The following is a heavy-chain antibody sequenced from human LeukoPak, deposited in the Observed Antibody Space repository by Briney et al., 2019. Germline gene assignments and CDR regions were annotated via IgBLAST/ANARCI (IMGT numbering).Heavy chain of an antibody. J-gene: IGHJ5*02. Sequence: PSETLSHNCTVSGGPISRSSYSWGWVRQPPGKGLEWIGSMYNSGTAYYNSSLKSRVTISVDTSKNQFSLKLNSVTATDTAIYYCARHRRGSGSNWFDPWGQGTLVTVSS. CDR1: GGPISRSSYS. V-gene: IGHV4-39*01. D-gene: IGHD1-14*01. CDR2: MYNSGTA. CDR3: ARHRRGSGSNWFDP.